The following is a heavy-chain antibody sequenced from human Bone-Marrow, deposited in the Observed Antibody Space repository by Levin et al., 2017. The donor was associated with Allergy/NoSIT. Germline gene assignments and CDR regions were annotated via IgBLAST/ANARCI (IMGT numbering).Heavy chain of an antibody. J-gene: IGHJ6*03. CDR2: ISPVFGIA. Sequence: SVKVSCKASGDTFSNYAISWVRQAPGQGLEWMGGISPVFGIANYAKKFVGRVTITADDSTTTSYMELSSLRSDDTAVYYCARDRGGKSYAYYYYYYMDVWGKGTTVTVPS. CDR1: GDTFSNYA. CDR3: ARDRGGKSYAYYYYYYMDV. D-gene: IGHD3-16*01. V-gene: IGHV1-69*13.